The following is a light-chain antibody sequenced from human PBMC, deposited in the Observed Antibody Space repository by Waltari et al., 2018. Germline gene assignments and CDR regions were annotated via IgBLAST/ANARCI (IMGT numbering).Light chain of an antibody. V-gene: IGKV3-20*01. J-gene: IGKJ4*01. Sequence: EIVLTQSPGTLSLSPGETATLSCRTSKTIVRFYLAWYQKKTSQAPRLLIYGASTMATDIPDRFAGSGSGTDFTLTISGLQPEDFAVYFCQQYSSSPAVTFGGGTRVEIK. CDR1: KTIVRFY. CDR3: QQYSSSPAVT. CDR2: GAS.